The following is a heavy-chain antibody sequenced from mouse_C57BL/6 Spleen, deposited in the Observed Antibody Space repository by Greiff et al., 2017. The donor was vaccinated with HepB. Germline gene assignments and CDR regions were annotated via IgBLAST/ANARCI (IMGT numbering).Heavy chain of an antibody. CDR1: GFTFSDYY. CDR3: ARPTAQAYYAMDY. V-gene: IGHV5-12*01. D-gene: IGHD3-2*02. J-gene: IGHJ4*01. CDR2: ISNGGGST. Sequence: VQLKESGGGLVQPGGSLKLSCAASGFTFSDYYMYWVRQTPEKRMEWVAYISNGGGSTYYPDTVKGRFTISRANAKNTRYLQMSRLKSEDTVMYYCARPTAQAYYAMDYWGQGTSVTVSS.